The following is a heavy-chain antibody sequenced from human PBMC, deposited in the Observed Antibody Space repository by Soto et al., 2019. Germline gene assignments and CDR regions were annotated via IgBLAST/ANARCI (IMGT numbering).Heavy chain of an antibody. CDR1: GYSFTSYW. D-gene: IGHD2-15*01. CDR3: ARLGVVHYGMDV. J-gene: IGHJ6*02. V-gene: IGHV5-10-1*01. Sequence: ESLKISCKGYGYSFTSYWLSWVRQMPGKGLEWMGRIDPSDSYTNYSPSFQGHVTISADKSISTAYLQWSSLKASDTAMYYCARLGVVHYGMDVWGQGTTVTVSS. CDR2: IDPSDSYT.